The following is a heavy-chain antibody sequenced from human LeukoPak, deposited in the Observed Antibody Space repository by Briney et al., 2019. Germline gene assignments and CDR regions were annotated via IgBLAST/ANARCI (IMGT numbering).Heavy chain of an antibody. V-gene: IGHV4-34*01. CDR3: ARRRYDFWSGYPNWFDP. Sequence: SETLSLTCAVYGGSFSGYYWSWIRQPPGKGLEWIGEINHSGSTNYNPSLKSRVTISVDTSKNQSSLKLSSVTAADTAVYYCARRRYDFWSGYPNWFDPWGQGTLVTVSS. D-gene: IGHD3-3*01. CDR1: GGSFSGYY. CDR2: INHSGST. J-gene: IGHJ5*02.